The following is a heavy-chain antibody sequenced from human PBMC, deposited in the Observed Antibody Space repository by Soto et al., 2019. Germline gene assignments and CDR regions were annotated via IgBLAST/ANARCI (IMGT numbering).Heavy chain of an antibody. J-gene: IGHJ5*02. CDR3: ARSVFP. Sequence: SETLSLTCTVSGVSISTSYWSWIRQPPGKGLEWIGYIYDSGTTNYNPSLKSRARTSVDTSKNQFSLKLSSVTAADTAVYYCARSVFPWGQGTLVTVSS. V-gene: IGHV4-59*12. CDR2: IYDSGTT. CDR1: GVSISTSY.